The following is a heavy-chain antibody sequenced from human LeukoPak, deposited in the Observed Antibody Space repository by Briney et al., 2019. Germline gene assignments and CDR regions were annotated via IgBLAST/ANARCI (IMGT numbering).Heavy chain of an antibody. CDR1: GVTFSSYS. CDR2: ISNSRSTI. J-gene: IGHJ3*02. D-gene: IGHD3-10*01. CDR3: DSVKGRFTISRDNAKNSLYLQMNSLRAEDTAVYYCARSGDTWVVVPAVSSYDAFDI. V-gene: IGHV3-21*01. Sequence: GGTLRLSCAASGVTFSSYSRSWIRQAPGKGLEWISAISNSRSTIYYPSFKRGRSTLSDTSNNNSLFLQITVLTADDAVLYYADSVKGRFTISRDNAKNSLYLQMNSLRAEDTAVYYCARSGDTWVVVPAVSSYDAFDIWGQGTMVTVSS.